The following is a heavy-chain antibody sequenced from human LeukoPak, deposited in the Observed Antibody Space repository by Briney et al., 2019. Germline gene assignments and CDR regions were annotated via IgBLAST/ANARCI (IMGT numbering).Heavy chain of an antibody. J-gene: IGHJ6*03. CDR3: AGCSSVTTYYYHYYMDV. CDR1: GFTFSNSW. CDR2: IKRDGSEV. D-gene: IGHD4-17*01. Sequence: GSLRLSCAASGFTFSNSWMGWVRQAPGKGLEWVANIKRDGSEVYYVDSVKGRFTISRDNAESSMYLQMSSLRAEDTAVYYCAGCSSVTTYYYHYYMDVWGKGTTVTVSS. V-gene: IGHV3-7*01.